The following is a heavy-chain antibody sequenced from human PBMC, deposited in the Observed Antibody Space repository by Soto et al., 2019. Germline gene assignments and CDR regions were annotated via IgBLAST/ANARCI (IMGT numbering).Heavy chain of an antibody. D-gene: IGHD6-19*01. J-gene: IGHJ4*01. CDR1: GYTFTGYA. V-gene: IGHV1-3*01. Sequence: ASVKVSCKASGYTFTGYAMHWVRQAPGQRLEWMGWINAGNGNTKYSQKFQGRVTITRDTSASTAYMELSSLRSEDTAVYYCARAVAVPADFDYWGRGTLVTVSS. CDR3: ARAVAVPADFDY. CDR2: INAGNGNT.